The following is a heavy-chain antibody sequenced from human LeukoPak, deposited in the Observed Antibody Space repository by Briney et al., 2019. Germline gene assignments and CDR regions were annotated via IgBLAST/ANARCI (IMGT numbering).Heavy chain of an antibody. CDR3: ARAWRGKRGYSGYVSYYFDY. V-gene: IGHV1-8*01. Sequence: GASVKVSCKASGYTFTSYDINWVRQATGQGLEWMGWMNPNSGNTGYAQKFQGRVTMTRNTSISTAYMELSSLRSEDTAVYYCARAWRGKRGYSGYVSYYFDYWGQGTLVTASS. CDR2: MNPNSGNT. D-gene: IGHD5-12*01. CDR1: GYTFTSYD. J-gene: IGHJ4*02.